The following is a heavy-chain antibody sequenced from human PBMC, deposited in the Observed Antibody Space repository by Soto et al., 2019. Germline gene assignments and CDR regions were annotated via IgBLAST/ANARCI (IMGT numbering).Heavy chain of an antibody. CDR1: GYTLTELS. CDR2: FDPEDGET. Sequence: ASVKVSCKVSGYTLTELSMHWVRQAPGKGLEWMGGFDPEDGETIYAQKFQGRVTMTEDTSTDTAYMELSSLRSEDTAVYYCATGYYYDSNGPPFDYWGQGTLVTVSS. CDR3: ATGYYYDSNGPPFDY. J-gene: IGHJ4*02. V-gene: IGHV1-24*01. D-gene: IGHD3-22*01.